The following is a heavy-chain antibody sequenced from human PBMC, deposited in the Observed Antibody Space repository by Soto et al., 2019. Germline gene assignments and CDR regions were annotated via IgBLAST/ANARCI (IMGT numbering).Heavy chain of an antibody. V-gene: IGHV3-30*18. J-gene: IGHJ3*02. CDR2: ISYDGSNK. D-gene: IGHD1-26*01. Sequence: GGSLRLSCAASGFTFRSYGMHWVRQAPGKGLEWVAVISYDGSNKYYADSVKGRFTISRDNSKNTLYLQMNSLRAEDTAVYYCAKGGVGSTSNAFDIWGQGTMVTVSS. CDR1: GFTFRSYG. CDR3: AKGGVGSTSNAFDI.